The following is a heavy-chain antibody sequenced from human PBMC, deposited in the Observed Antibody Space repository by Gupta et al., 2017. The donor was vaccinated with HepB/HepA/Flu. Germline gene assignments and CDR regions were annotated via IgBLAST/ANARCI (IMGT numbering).Heavy chain of an antibody. V-gene: IGHV1-69*01. CDR3: ARTILGYCSGGSCYTKPPNWFDP. J-gene: IGHJ5*02. CDR1: GGTFSSYA. Sequence: QVQLVQSGAEVKTPGSSVKVSCKASGGTFSSYAIRWVAQAPGQGLEWMGGIIPIFGTANYAQKFQGRVTITADESTSTAYMDLRSLRSEDTAVYYCARTILGYCSGGSCYTKPPNWFDPWGQGTLVTVSS. D-gene: IGHD2-15*01. CDR2: IIPIFGTA.